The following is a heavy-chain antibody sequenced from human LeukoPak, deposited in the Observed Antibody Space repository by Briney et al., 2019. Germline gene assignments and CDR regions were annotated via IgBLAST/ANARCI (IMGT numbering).Heavy chain of an antibody. D-gene: IGHD3-16*01. CDR3: ARDYGQTDY. V-gene: IGHV1-69*04. J-gene: IGHJ4*02. CDR2: IIPILGIA. Sequence: GASVRVSCKASGGTFSSYAISWVRQAPGQGLEWMGRIIPILGIANYAQKFQGRVTITADKSTSTAYMELSSLRSEDTAVYYCARDYGQTDYWGQGTLVTVSS. CDR1: GGTFSSYA.